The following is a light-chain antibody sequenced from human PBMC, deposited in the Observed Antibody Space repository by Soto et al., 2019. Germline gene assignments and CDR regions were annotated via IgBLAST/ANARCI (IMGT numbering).Light chain of an antibody. CDR1: QSVSRS. CDR2: AAS. CDR3: QQNAITPPWT. Sequence: QLTQSPSSLSASVGDRVIITCRASQSVSRSLNWYQQKPGQPPKLLLYAASTLHSGVPSRFSGSGSGTEFTLTISSLQPEDFATYYCQQNAITPPWTFGQGTK. V-gene: IGKV1-39*01. J-gene: IGKJ1*01.